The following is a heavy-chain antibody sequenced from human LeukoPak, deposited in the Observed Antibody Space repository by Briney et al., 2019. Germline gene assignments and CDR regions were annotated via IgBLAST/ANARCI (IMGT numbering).Heavy chain of an antibody. Sequence: SQTLSLTCTVSGGSISSGSYYWRWIRQPAGTGLEWIGRIYTSGSTNYNPSLKSRVTISVDTSKNQFSLKLSSVTAADTDVYYCARDIAFCGGDCYVQYDHWGQGPLATVSS. D-gene: IGHD2-21*02. CDR3: ARDIAFCGGDCYVQYDH. CDR1: GGSISSGSYY. J-gene: IGHJ5*02. CDR2: IYTSGST. V-gene: IGHV4-61*02.